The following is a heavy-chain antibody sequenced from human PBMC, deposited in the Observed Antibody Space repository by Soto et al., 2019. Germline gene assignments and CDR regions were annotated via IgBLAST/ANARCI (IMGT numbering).Heavy chain of an antibody. CDR3: ARGTRLWFGELSPGTYYFDY. CDR2: IYSGGST. Sequence: GGSLRLSCAASGFTVSSNYMSWVRQAPGKGLEWVSVIYSGGSTYYADSVKGRFTISRDNSKNTLYLQMNSLRAEDTAVYYCARGTRLWFGELSPGTYYFDYWGQGTLVTVSS. CDR1: GFTVSSNY. V-gene: IGHV3-53*01. J-gene: IGHJ4*02. D-gene: IGHD3-10*01.